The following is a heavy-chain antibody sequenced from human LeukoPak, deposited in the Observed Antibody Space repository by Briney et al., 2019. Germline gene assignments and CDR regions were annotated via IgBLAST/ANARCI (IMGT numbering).Heavy chain of an antibody. CDR1: GFTFSSYG. Sequence: GGSLRLSCAASGFTFSSYGMHWVRQAPGKGREWVAVIWYDGSNKYYADSVKGRFTISRDNSKNTLYLQMNSLRAEDTAVYYCARDSGSYFGYWGQGTLVTVSS. CDR3: ARDSGSYFGY. V-gene: IGHV3-33*01. D-gene: IGHD1-26*01. CDR2: IWYDGSNK. J-gene: IGHJ4*02.